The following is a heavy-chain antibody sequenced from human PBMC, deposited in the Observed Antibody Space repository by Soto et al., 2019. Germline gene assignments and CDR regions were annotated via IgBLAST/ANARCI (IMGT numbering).Heavy chain of an antibody. CDR2: IIPIFGTA. CDR3: ARARFGELSPGYYYGMDV. CDR1: GDTFSSYA. V-gene: IGHV1-69*13. J-gene: IGHJ6*02. D-gene: IGHD3-10*01. Sequence: SVKVSCKASGDTFSSYAISWVRQAPGQGLEWMGGIIPIFGTANYAQKFQGRVTITADESTSTAYMELSSLRSEDTAVYYCARARFGELSPGYYYGMDVWGQGTTVTVSS.